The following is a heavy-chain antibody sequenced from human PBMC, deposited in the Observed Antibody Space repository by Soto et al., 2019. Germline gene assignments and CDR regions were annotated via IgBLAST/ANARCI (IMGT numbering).Heavy chain of an antibody. CDR3: ARERETSYWSGYDD. CDR1: GDSISRSNW. D-gene: IGHD3-3*01. Sequence: SETLSLTCAVSGDSISRSNWWTWVRQPPGKGLEWIGEIYHSGSTNYNPSLKSRVTISVDKSKNQFSLKLSSVTAADTAVYYCARERETSYWSGYDDWGQGTLVTVSS. V-gene: IGHV4-4*02. CDR2: IYHSGST. J-gene: IGHJ4*02.